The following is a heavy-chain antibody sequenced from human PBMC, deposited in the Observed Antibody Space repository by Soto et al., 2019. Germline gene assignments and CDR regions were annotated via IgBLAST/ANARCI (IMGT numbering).Heavy chain of an antibody. V-gene: IGHV3-23*01. CDR2: ISGSGGST. CDR1: GFTFSSYA. J-gene: IGHJ3*02. CDR3: AKDRRFYDFWSGSDAFDI. Sequence: EVQLLESGGGLVQPGGSLRLSCAASGFTFSSYAMSWVCQAPGKGLEWVSAISGSGGSTYYADSVKGRFTISRDNSKNTLYLQMNSLRAEDTAVYYCAKDRRFYDFWSGSDAFDIWGQGTMVTVSS. D-gene: IGHD3-3*01.